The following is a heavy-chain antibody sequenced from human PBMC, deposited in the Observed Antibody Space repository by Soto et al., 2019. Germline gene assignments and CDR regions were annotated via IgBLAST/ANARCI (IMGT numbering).Heavy chain of an antibody. CDR3: ARDVISRLRGPYDAFDI. J-gene: IGHJ3*02. CDR1: GYTFTSYG. D-gene: IGHD2-21*02. Sequence: ASVKVSCKASGYTFTSYGISWVRQAPGQGLEWMGWISAYNGNTNYAQKLQGRVTMTTDTSTSTAYMELRSLRSDDTAVYYCARDVISRLRGPYDAFDIWGQGTMVTVSS. V-gene: IGHV1-18*01. CDR2: ISAYNGNT.